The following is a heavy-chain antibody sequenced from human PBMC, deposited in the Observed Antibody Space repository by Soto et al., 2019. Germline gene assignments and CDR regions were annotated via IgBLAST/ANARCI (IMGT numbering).Heavy chain of an antibody. Sequence: SETLSLTCTVFGGPVTDYYWSWIRQSPVKGLEWIAHIRFAGNTMYNPSLESRVTMSVDTSKNQFSLTLNSVTAADTAIYYCARTRHDGHFAYRGQGTLVPVSS. V-gene: IGHV4-59*02. CDR2: IRFAGNT. J-gene: IGHJ4*01. CDR1: GGPVTDYY. CDR3: ARTRHDGHFAY.